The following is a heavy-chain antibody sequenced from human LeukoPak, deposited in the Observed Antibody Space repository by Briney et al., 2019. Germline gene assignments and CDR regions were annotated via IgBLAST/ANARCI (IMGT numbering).Heavy chain of an antibody. Sequence: PSETLSLTCAVYGGSFSGYYWSWIRQPPGKGLEWIGEINHSGSTNYNPSLKSRVTISVDTSKNQFSLKLSSVTAADTAVYYCARGRKIAAAGFYWYFDLWGRGTLVTVSS. CDR1: GGSFSGYY. V-gene: IGHV4-34*01. D-gene: IGHD6-13*01. J-gene: IGHJ2*01. CDR2: INHSGST. CDR3: ARGRKIAAAGFYWYFDL.